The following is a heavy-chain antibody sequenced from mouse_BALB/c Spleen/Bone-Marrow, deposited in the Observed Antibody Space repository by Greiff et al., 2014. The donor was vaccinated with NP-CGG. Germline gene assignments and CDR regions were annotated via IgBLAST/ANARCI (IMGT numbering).Heavy chain of an antibody. D-gene: IGHD1-1*01. CDR3: ARPYYYGSYYAMDY. CDR2: IWAGGST. V-gene: IGHV2-9*02. J-gene: IGHJ4*01. CDR1: GFSLSSYG. Sequence: VQLQQSGPGLVAPSQSLSITCTVSGFSLSSYGVHWVRQPPGKGLEWLGVIWAGGSTNYNSALMSRLSISKDNSKSQVFLKMSSLQTDDTAMYYCARPYYYGSYYAMDYWGQGTSVTVSS.